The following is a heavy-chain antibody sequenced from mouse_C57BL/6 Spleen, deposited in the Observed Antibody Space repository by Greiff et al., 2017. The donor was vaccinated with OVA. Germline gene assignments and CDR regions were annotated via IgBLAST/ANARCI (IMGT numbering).Heavy chain of an antibody. J-gene: IGHJ4*01. CDR2: ISSGSSTI. D-gene: IGHD1-1*01. V-gene: IGHV5-17*01. CDR3: ARGELRGYYYAMDY. CDR1: GFTFSDYG. Sequence: EVKLVESGGGLVKPGGSLKLSCAASGFTFSDYGMHWVRQAPEKGLEWVAYISSGSSTIYYADTVKGRFTISRDNAKNTLFLQMTSLRSEDTAMYYCARGELRGYYYAMDYWGQGTSVTVSS.